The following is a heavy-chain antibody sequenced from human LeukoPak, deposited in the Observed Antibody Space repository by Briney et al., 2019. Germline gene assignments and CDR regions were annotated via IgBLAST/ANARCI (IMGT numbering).Heavy chain of an antibody. CDR3: ATRIGLAGAGTFDI. V-gene: IGHV3-53*01. D-gene: IGHD6-19*01. CDR2: IYSGGNT. J-gene: IGHJ3*02. Sequence: GGSLRLSCAASGFTVSSNYMSWVRQAPGKGLGWVSVIYSGGNTYYADSVKGRFTISRDNSKNTLYLQMNSLRAEDTAVYYCATRIGLAGAGTFDIWGQGTMVTVSS. CDR1: GFTVSSNY.